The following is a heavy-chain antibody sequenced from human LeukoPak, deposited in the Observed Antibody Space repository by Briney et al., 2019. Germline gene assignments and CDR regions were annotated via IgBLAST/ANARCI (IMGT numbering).Heavy chain of an antibody. CDR2: IYHSGST. CDR1: GGSISSSNW. J-gene: IGHJ5*02. D-gene: IGHD3-10*01. Sequence: KSSGTLSLTCAVSGGSISSSNWWSWVRQPPGKGLEWIGEIYHSGSTNYNPSLKSRVTISVDTSKNQFSLKLSSVTAADTAVYYCARNEEYYGSGSLNWFDPWGQGTLVTVSS. V-gene: IGHV4-4*02. CDR3: ARNEEYYGSGSLNWFDP.